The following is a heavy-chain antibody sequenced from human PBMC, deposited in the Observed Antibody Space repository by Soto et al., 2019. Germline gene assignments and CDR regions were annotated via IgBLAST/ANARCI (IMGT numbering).Heavy chain of an antibody. D-gene: IGHD2-2*01. CDR2: IYWNDDK. CDR3: AHSRGGVGYCSSTSCYGADWYFDL. Sequence: QITLKESGPTLVKPTQTLTLTCTFSGFSLSTSGVGVGWIRQPPGKALEWLALIYWNDDKRYSPSLKSRLTITKDTSKNQVVLTMTNMDPVDTATYYCAHSRGGVGYCSSTSCYGADWYFDLWGRGTLVTVSS. J-gene: IGHJ2*01. V-gene: IGHV2-5*01. CDR1: GFSLSTSGVG.